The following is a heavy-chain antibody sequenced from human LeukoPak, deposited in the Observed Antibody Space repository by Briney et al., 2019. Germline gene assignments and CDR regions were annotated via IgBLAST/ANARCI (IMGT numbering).Heavy chain of an antibody. CDR2: ISIISTTT. CDR3: ARTYERDLDY. D-gene: IGHD3-3*01. J-gene: IGHJ4*02. V-gene: IGHV3-48*01. Sequence: GGSLRLSCAASGFTFSSYHMTWVRQAPGKGLEWISYISIISTTTYYADSVKGRFTISRDDAKNSVYLQMNSLRAEDTAVYYCARTYERDLDYWGQGTLVTVSS. CDR1: GFTFSSYH.